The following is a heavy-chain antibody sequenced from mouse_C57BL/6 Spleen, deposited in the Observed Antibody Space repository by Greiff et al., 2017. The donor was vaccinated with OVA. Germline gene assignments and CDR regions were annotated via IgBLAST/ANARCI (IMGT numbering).Heavy chain of an antibody. D-gene: IGHD3-2*02. CDR1: GFTFSDYY. CDR2: INYDGSST. Sequence: DVMLVESEGGLVQPGSSMKLSCTASGFTFSDYYMAWVRQVPEKGLEWVANINYDGSSTYYLDSLKSRFIISRDNAKNILYLQMSSLKSEDTATYYCARGDSSGIFAYWGQGTLVTVSA. J-gene: IGHJ3*01. CDR3: ARGDSSGIFAY. V-gene: IGHV5-16*01.